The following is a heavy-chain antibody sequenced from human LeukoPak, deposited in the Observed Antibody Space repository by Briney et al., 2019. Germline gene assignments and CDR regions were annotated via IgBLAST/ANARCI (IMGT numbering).Heavy chain of an antibody. V-gene: IGHV4-61*02. J-gene: IGHJ3*02. Sequence: SETLSLTCTVSGGSISSGSYYWSWIRQPAGKGLEWIGRIYTSGSTNYNPSLKSRVTISVDTSKNQFSLKLSSVTAADTAVYYCARRGQWLAHDAFDIWGQGTMVTVSS. CDR1: GGSISSGSYY. CDR2: IYTSGST. CDR3: ARRGQWLAHDAFDI. D-gene: IGHD6-19*01.